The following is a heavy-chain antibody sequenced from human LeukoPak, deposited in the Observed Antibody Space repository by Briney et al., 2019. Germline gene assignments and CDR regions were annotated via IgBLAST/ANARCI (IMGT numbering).Heavy chain of an antibody. V-gene: IGHV3-7*01. Sequence: PGGSLRLSCAASGFTFSSYWMSWVRQAPGKGLEWVAKIKQDGSEKYYVDSVKGRFNISRDNAKNSLYLQMNSLRAEDTAVYYCARVFGYCSGGSCYSFDYWGQGTLVTVSS. D-gene: IGHD2-15*01. J-gene: IGHJ4*02. CDR1: GFTFSSYW. CDR3: ARVFGYCSGGSCYSFDY. CDR2: IKQDGSEK.